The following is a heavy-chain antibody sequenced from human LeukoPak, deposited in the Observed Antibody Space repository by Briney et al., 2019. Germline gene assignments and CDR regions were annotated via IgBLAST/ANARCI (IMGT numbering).Heavy chain of an antibody. CDR1: GFTFSSYE. J-gene: IGHJ6*03. Sequence: GGSLRLSCAASGFTFSSYEMNWVRQAPGKGLEWVSYISSSGSTIYYADSVKGRFTISRDNAKNSLYLQTNSLRAEDTAVYYCARESRGYDILTGKYHRGYYSYYMDVWGKGTTVTVSS. CDR2: ISSSGSTI. D-gene: IGHD3-9*01. CDR3: ARESRGYDILTGKYHRGYYSYYMDV. V-gene: IGHV3-48*03.